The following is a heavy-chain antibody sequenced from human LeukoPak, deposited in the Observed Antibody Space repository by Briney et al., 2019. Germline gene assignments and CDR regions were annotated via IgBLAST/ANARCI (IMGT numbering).Heavy chain of an antibody. V-gene: IGHV3-48*02. Sequence: GGSLRLSCAASGFTVSSNYMSWVRQAPGKGLEWVSYIVTSGSTIYYADSVKGRFTISRDNAKNSLYLQMNSLRDEDTAVYYCARILGLTLDYWGQGALVTVSS. CDR2: IVTSGSTI. CDR1: GFTVSSNY. J-gene: IGHJ4*02. D-gene: IGHD1-14*01. CDR3: ARILGLTLDY.